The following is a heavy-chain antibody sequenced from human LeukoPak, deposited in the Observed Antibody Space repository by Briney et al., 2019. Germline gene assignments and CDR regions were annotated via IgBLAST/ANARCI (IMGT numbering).Heavy chain of an antibody. CDR3: ARHKPADFWSGYFDF. D-gene: IGHD3-3*01. CDR2: IYYSGNT. V-gene: IGHV4-39*01. Sequence: PAETLSLTCTVSGGSISSSSYYWGWIRQPPGRGLEWIVSIYYSGNTYYNPSLKRRATISVDTSKNQFSLKLSSVTAPDTALYYCARHKPADFWSGYFDFWGQGTLVTVSS. J-gene: IGHJ4*02. CDR1: GGSISSSSYY.